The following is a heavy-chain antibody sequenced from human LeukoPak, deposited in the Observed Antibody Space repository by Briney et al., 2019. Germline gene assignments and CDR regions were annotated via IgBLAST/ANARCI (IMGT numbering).Heavy chain of an antibody. D-gene: IGHD5-24*01. J-gene: IGHJ3*02. CDR2: IIPIFGTA. V-gene: IGHV1-69*13. CDR3: AKVYWRWLQWPQALVMGRAAFDI. CDR1: GGTFSSYA. Sequence: ASVKVSCKASGGTFSSYAISWVRQAPGQGLEWMGGIIPIFGTANYAQKFQGRVTITADESTSTAYMELSSLRSEDTAVYYCAKVYWRWLQWPQALVMGRAAFDIWGQGTMVTVSS.